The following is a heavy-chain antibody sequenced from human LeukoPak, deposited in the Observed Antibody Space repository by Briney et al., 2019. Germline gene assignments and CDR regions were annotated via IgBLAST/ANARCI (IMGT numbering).Heavy chain of an antibody. CDR3: ARDYGSGWYDYYYGMDV. CDR2: IYHSGST. CDR1: GGSISSSNW. Sequence: SETLCLTCAVSGGSISSSNWWSWVRQPPGKGLEWIGEIYHSGSTNYNPSLKSRVTISVDKSKNQFSLKLSSVTAADTAVYYCARDYGSGWYDYYYGMDVWGQGTTVTVSS. J-gene: IGHJ6*02. V-gene: IGHV4-4*02. D-gene: IGHD6-19*01.